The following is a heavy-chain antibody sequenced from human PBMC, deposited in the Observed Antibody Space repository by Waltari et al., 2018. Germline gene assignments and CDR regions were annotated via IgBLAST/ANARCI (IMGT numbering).Heavy chain of an antibody. CDR3: ARVFGYYYYYMDV. Sequence: QLQLQKCGAGLLKPSETLSMTCDVTGGSLRGHHWTWIRQPPGKGLEWIGEINDSGRTPYNPSLESRVTVSIATANNQFSLRVRSVTAADTAVYYCARVFGYYYYYMDVWGKGTTVTISS. CDR2: INDSGRT. CDR1: GGSLRGHH. D-gene: IGHD3-3*01. J-gene: IGHJ6*03. V-gene: IGHV4-34*02.